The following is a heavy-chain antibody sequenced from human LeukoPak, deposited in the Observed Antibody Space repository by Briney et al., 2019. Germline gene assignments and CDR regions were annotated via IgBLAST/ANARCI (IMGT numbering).Heavy chain of an antibody. J-gene: IGHJ3*02. CDR3: ARAMYTGSYPDPFDM. CDR2: IWYDGSNK. Sequence: GGSLRLSCAASGFTFSNYGTHWVRQAPGKGPECVAVIWYDGSNKYYADSVRGRFTISRDNSKNTLYLQMNSLRAEDTAVYYCARAMYTGSYPDPFDMWGQGTMVTVSS. D-gene: IGHD1-26*01. V-gene: IGHV3-33*08. CDR1: GFTFSNYG.